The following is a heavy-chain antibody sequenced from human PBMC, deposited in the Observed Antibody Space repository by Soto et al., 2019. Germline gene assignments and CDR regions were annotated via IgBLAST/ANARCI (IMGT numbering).Heavy chain of an antibody. D-gene: IGHD2-15*01. CDR1: GFTFSRSP. V-gene: IGHV3-30*14. CDR3: ARPVVAGTPDY. CDR2: ISADGSSQ. Sequence: QVQLVESGGGEVQPGTSLRLSCAASGFTFSRSPMHWVRQAAGKGLDWVGLISADGSSQHYADSVRGRFIISRDNFRNTMSLQMDRLKPEDTAVYYCARPVVAGTPDYWGQGALVSVSS. J-gene: IGHJ4*02.